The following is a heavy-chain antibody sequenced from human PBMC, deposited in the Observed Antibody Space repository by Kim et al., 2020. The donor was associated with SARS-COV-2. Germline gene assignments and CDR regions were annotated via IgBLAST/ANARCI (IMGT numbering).Heavy chain of an antibody. V-gene: IGHV1-46*01. D-gene: IGHD3-10*01. CDR3: ARERTNIPLLFDY. CDR2: ST. Sequence: STSYEQKFQGRVTMNRDTSTSTVYMELSSLRSEDTVVYYCARERTNIPLLFDYWGQGTLVTVSS. J-gene: IGHJ4*02.